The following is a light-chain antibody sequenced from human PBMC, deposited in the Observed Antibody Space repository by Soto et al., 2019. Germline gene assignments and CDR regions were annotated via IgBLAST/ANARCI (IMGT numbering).Light chain of an antibody. CDR3: QSNDSSNQAV. J-gene: IGLJ7*01. CDR1: SGSIASNY. V-gene: IGLV6-57*04. Sequence: NFMLTQPHSVSESPGKTVTISCTRSSGSIASNYVQWYQQRPGSAPTTVIYEDNQRPSGVPDRFSGSIDSSSNSASLTISGLEAEDEDDYYCQSNDSSNQAVFGGGTQLTVL. CDR2: EDN.